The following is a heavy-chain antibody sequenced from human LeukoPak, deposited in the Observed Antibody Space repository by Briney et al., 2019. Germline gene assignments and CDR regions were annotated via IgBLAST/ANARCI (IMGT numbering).Heavy chain of an antibody. Sequence: ASVKVSCKASGYTFTSYGISWVRQAPGQGLEWMGWISAYNGNTNYAQKLQGRVTMTTDTSTSTAYMELRSLRSDDTAVYHCARDRRSWYYDSSGYPNYDAFDIWGQGTMVTVSS. CDR3: ARDRRSWYYDSSGYPNYDAFDI. V-gene: IGHV1-18*01. D-gene: IGHD3-22*01. J-gene: IGHJ3*02. CDR1: GYTFTSYG. CDR2: ISAYNGNT.